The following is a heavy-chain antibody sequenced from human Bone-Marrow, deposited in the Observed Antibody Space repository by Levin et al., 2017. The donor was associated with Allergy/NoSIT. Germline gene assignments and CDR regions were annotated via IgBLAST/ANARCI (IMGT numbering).Heavy chain of an antibody. V-gene: IGHV3-7*01. CDR1: GFTFSSYW. Sequence: PGESLKISCAASGFTFSSYWMSWVRQAPGKGLEWVANIKQDGSEKYYVDSVKGRFTISRDNAKNSLYLQMNSLRAEDTAVYYCARDSTPTVDTAMVYYYYGMDVWGQGTTVTVSS. J-gene: IGHJ6*02. CDR3: ARDSTPTVDTAMVYYYYGMDV. D-gene: IGHD5-18*01. CDR2: IKQDGSEK.